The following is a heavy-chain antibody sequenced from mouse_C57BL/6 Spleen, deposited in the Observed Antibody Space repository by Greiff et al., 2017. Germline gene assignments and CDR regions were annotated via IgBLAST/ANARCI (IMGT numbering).Heavy chain of an antibody. J-gene: IGHJ2*01. V-gene: IGHV5-6*01. D-gene: IGHD1-1*01. CDR1: GFTFSSYG. Sequence: EVQGVESGGDLVKPGGSLKLSCAASGFTFSSYGMSWVRQTPDKRLEWVATISSGGSYTYYTDSVKGRFTISRDNAKNTLYLQMSGLKSEDTAMYYYARHNYGSSYYVDYWGQGTTLTVSS. CDR2: ISSGGSYT. CDR3: ARHNYGSSYYVDY.